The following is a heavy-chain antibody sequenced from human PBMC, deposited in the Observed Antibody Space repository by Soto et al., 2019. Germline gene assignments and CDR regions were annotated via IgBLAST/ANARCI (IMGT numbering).Heavy chain of an antibody. CDR3: ARGLPGTTMVRGAAD. J-gene: IGHJ4*02. V-gene: IGHV3-48*02. CDR2: ISSSSSTI. D-gene: IGHD3-10*01. Sequence: GGSLRLSCATSGFTFSSYSMNWVRQAPGKGLEWVSYISSSSSTIYYADSVKGRFTISRDNAKNSLYLQMNSLRDEDTAVYYCARGLPGTTMVRGAADWGQGTLVTVSS. CDR1: GFTFSSYS.